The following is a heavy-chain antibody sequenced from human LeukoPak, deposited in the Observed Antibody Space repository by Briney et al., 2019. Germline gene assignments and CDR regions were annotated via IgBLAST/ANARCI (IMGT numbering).Heavy chain of an antibody. CDR3: ARGLEWLVPSY. Sequence: SETLSLTCAVYGGSFSGYYWSWIRQPPGKGLEWIGEINHSGSTNYNPSLKSRVTISVDTSKNQFSLKLSSVTAADTAVYYCARGLEWLVPSYWGQGTLVTVSS. D-gene: IGHD6-19*01. J-gene: IGHJ4*02. V-gene: IGHV4-34*01. CDR2: INHSGST. CDR1: GGSFSGYY.